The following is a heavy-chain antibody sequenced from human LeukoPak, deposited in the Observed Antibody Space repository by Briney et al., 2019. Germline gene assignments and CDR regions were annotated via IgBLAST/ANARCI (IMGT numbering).Heavy chain of an antibody. CDR3: ARTDGDLDY. CDR2: MNPKSGFT. J-gene: IGHJ4*02. Sequence: ASVKVSCKASGYTFTSYDINWVRQATGQGLEWMGWMNPKSGFTGNAQKFQGRVTMTRSTAISTAYMELSSLRSEDTAIYYCARTDGDLDYWGQGTLITVSS. D-gene: IGHD4-17*01. V-gene: IGHV1-8*01. CDR1: GYTFTSYD.